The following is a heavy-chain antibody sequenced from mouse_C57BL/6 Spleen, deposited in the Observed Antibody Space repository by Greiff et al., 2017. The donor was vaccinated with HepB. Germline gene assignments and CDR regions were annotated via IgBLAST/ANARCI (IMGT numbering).Heavy chain of an antibody. J-gene: IGHJ1*03. D-gene: IGHD2-4*01. V-gene: IGHV1-7*01. CDR1: GYTFTSYW. CDR3: AIYDYDRYFDV. Sequence: QVQLQQSGAELAKPGASVKLSCKASGYTFTSYWMHWVKQRPGQGLEWIGYINPSSGYTKYNQKFKDKATLTADKSSSTAYMQLSSLTYEDSAVYYCAIYDYDRYFDVWGTGTTVTVSS. CDR2: INPSSGYT.